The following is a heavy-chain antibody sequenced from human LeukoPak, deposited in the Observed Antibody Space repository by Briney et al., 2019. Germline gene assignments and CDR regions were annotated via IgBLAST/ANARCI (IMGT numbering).Heavy chain of an antibody. D-gene: IGHD2-2*01. CDR1: GFTFGSYV. V-gene: IGHV3-23*01. CDR2: ISSSGDST. Sequence: GGSLRLSCAASGFTFGSYVMSWVRQAPGKGLEWVSAISSSGDSTYYADSVKGRFTISRDNSKNTVFLHMNSLRAEDTAIYYCAQEVYHSSTSCRFDYWGQGAPVTVSS. J-gene: IGHJ4*02. CDR3: AQEVYHSSTSCRFDY.